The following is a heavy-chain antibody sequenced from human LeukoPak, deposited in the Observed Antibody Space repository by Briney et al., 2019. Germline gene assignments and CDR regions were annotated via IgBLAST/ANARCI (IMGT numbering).Heavy chain of an antibody. D-gene: IGHD2-15*01. CDR2: MNTNDGNT. V-gene: IGHV1-8*01. Sequence: ASVSVSCKASGYTFTNYDINWVRQTPGQGLEWMGWMNTNDGNTGYPQMFQGRLTMTRHPSISTAYLKLSSLKSEDTAVYYCARRSGYYNYMDVWGKGTTVTVSS. CDR1: GYTFTNYD. J-gene: IGHJ6*03. CDR3: ARRSGYYNYMDV.